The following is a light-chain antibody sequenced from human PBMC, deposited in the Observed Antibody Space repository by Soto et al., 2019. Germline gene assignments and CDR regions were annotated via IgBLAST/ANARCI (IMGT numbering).Light chain of an antibody. J-gene: IGLJ1*01. Sequence: QSVLTQPRSVSGSPGQSVTISCTGTSSDVGGYNYVSWYQQHPGKAPKLMIYDVSKRPSGVPDRFSGSKSGNTASLTISGLQAEDEADYYCCSYAGSYTFYVFVTGTKVTLL. V-gene: IGLV2-11*01. CDR1: SSDVGGYNY. CDR2: DVS. CDR3: CSYAGSYTFYV.